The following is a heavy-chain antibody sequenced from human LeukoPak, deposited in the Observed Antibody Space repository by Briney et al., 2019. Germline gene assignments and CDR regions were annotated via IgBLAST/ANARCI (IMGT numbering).Heavy chain of an antibody. Sequence: SETLSLTCTVSGGSISSNYWSWIRQPPGKRLEWIGYIHYSDYTNYNPSLTSRVTISLETSKKHFSLRLSSVTAADTAVYYCAGDSGYSPGWSPVGIWGQGTMVTVSS. D-gene: IGHD6-19*01. CDR2: IHYSDYT. J-gene: IGHJ3*02. CDR3: AGDSGYSPGWSPVGI. CDR1: GGSISSNY. V-gene: IGHV4-59*01.